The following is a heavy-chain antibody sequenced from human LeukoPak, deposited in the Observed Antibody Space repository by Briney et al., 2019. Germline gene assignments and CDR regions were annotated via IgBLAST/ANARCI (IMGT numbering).Heavy chain of an antibody. D-gene: IGHD3-9*01. CDR1: GFSLSTSGMC. J-gene: IGHJ4*02. CDR2: IDWDDDK. CDR3: ARGTYSDILTGYGY. V-gene: IGHV2-70*01. Sequence: SGPALVKPTQTLTLTCTFSGFSLSTSGMCVSWIRQPPGKALEWLALIDWDDDKYYSTSLKTRLTISKDTSKNQVVLTMTNMDPVNTATYSCARGTYSDILTGYGYWAQETLVTVSS.